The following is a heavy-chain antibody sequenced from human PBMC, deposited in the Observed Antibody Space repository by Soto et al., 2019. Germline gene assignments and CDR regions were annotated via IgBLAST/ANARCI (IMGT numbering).Heavy chain of an antibody. Sequence: EVQLLESGGGLVQPGGSLRLSCAASGFTFNNYAMNWVRQAPGTGLEWVSTISGSAASIYYADSVKGRFTISRDNSKNTLDLQTNSLRVEDTAIYYCAKWLEGYCRSGNCPAVGLRLAVFDLWGQGTLVTVAS. CDR1: GFTFNNYA. J-gene: IGHJ5*02. D-gene: IGHD2-15*01. CDR3: AKWLEGYCRSGNCPAVGLRLAVFDL. CDR2: ISGSAASI. V-gene: IGHV3-23*01.